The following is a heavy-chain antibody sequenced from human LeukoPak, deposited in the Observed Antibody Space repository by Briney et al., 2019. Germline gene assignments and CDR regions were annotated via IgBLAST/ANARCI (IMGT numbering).Heavy chain of an antibody. J-gene: IGHJ4*02. CDR2: MNPNSGNT. D-gene: IGHD3-22*01. Sequence: ASVKVSCKASGGTFSSYAISWVRQATGQGLEWMGWMNPNSGNTACAQKFQGRVTITRNTSISTAYMELSSLRSEDTAIYYCAREDYYDSGSSDYWGQGTLVTVSS. CDR3: AREDYYDSGSSDY. V-gene: IGHV1-8*03. CDR1: GGTFSSYA.